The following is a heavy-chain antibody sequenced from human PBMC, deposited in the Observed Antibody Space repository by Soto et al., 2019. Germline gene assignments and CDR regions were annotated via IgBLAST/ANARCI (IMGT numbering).Heavy chain of an antibody. J-gene: IGHJ4*02. V-gene: IGHV1-18*01. CDR1: GYTYTSYG. CDR3: ARDHSWRDSSGWYHY. Sequence: GASVKVSCKASGYTYTSYGISWVRQAPGQGLEWMGWISAYNGNTNYAQKLQGRVTMTTDTSTSTAYMELRSLRSDDTAVYYCARDHSWRDSSGWYHYWGQGTLVTVSS. D-gene: IGHD6-19*01. CDR2: ISAYNGNT.